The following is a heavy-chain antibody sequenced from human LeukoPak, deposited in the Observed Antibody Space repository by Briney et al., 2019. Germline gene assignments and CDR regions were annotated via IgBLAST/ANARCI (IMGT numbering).Heavy chain of an antibody. CDR2: INEHGSIT. CDR1: GFTFSSYW. CDR3: ARDVAGSGSL. D-gene: IGHD3-10*01. Sequence: PGGSLRLSCAASGFTFSSYWMHWVRQVPGKGLVWVARINEHGSITDYADSVKDRFTASRDNAWNTLYLQMNSLRAEDTAVYYCARDVAGSGSLWGQGTLITVSS. V-gene: IGHV3-74*01. J-gene: IGHJ4*02.